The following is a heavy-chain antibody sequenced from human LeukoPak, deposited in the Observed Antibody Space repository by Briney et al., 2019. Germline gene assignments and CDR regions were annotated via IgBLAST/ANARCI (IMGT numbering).Heavy chain of an antibody. Sequence: GGSLRLSCAASGFTFSSYGMHWVRQAPGKGLEWVAFIRYDGSNKYYADSVKGRFTISRDNSKNTLYLQMNSLRAEDTAVYYCARLVVVPAAILDAFDIWGQGTMVTVSS. J-gene: IGHJ3*02. V-gene: IGHV3-30*02. CDR1: GFTFSSYG. CDR3: ARLVVVPAAILDAFDI. CDR2: IRYDGSNK. D-gene: IGHD2-2*01.